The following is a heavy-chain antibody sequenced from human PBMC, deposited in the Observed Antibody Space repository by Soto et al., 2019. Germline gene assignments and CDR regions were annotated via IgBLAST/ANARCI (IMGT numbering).Heavy chain of an antibody. Sequence: PGGSLRFSCAASGFTFSTYCMHWVRHTPGTGLVWVSRTCRYGRELYYADSVKGRFTISRDDAKNTLYLQMDSLRVEDTGIYYCVRGTTAWRGMDYWGQGALVTVSS. J-gene: IGHJ4*01. CDR2: TCRYGREL. D-gene: IGHD1-1*01. V-gene: IGHV3-74*01. CDR1: GFTFSTYC. CDR3: VRGTTAWRGMDY.